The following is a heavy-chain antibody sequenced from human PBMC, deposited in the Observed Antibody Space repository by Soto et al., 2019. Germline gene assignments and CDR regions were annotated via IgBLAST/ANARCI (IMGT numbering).Heavy chain of an antibody. D-gene: IGHD4-17*01. CDR1: GYSFTSYW. V-gene: IGHV5-51*01. CDR3: ARQIRGGYGANGRYGWFDP. J-gene: IGHJ5*02. Sequence: GESLKISCKGSGYSFTSYWIGWVRQMPGKGLEWMGIIYPGDSDTRYSPSFQGQVTISADKSISTAYLQGSSLKASDTAMDYCARQIRGGYGANGRYGWFDPWGQGTLVTVSS. CDR2: IYPGDSDT.